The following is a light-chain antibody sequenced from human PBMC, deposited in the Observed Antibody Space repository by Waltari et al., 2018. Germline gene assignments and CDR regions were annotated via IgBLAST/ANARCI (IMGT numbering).Light chain of an antibody. Sequence: VLTQSPGTLSLSTGESVSLSCRASQILNNNYFALYQQKPGQAPALLIHGASRRATGVPERFSGSGSGTDFTLIISRLEVEDSAVYYCQHYDSSPYTFGRGTKLEIK. J-gene: IGKJ2*01. CDR3: QHYDSSPYT. CDR1: QILNNNY. CDR2: GAS. V-gene: IGKV3-20*01.